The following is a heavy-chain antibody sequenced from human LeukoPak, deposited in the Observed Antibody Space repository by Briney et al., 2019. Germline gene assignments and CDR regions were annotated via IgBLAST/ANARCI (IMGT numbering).Heavy chain of an antibody. V-gene: IGHV1-69*04. CDR2: IIPILGIA. D-gene: IGHD2-2*02. CDR1: VGTFSSYT. CDR3: ARDPGCSSTSCSTDYYYYYGMDV. J-gene: IGHJ6*02. Sequence: SVNVSCKASVGTFSSYTSSWVRQPPGQGLEWMGRIIPILGIANYAQKFQGRVTITADKSTSTAYMELSSLRSEDTAVYYCARDPGCSSTSCSTDYYYYYGMDVWGQGTTVTVSS.